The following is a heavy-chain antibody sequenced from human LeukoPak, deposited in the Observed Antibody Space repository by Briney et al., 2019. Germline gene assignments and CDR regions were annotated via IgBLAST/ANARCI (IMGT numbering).Heavy chain of an antibody. CDR3: ARLSMVRGVPNWFDP. CDR2: IYYSGST. V-gene: IGHV4-39*01. CDR1: GGSISSSSYY. J-gene: IGHJ5*02. D-gene: IGHD3-10*01. Sequence: SETLSLTCTVSGGSISSSSYYWGWIRQPPGKGLEWIGSIYYSGSTYYNPSLKSRVTVSVDTSKNQFSLKLSSVTAADTAVYYCARLSMVRGVPNWFDPWGQGTLVTVSS.